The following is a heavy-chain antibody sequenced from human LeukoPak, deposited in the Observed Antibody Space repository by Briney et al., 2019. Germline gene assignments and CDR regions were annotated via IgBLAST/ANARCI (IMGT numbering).Heavy chain of an antibody. CDR3: ARRAGSYLYYYYGMDV. CDR1: GYTFTSYG. Sequence: ASVKVSCKASGYTFTSYGISWVRQGPGQGLEWMGWISAYNGNTNYAQKLQGRVTMTTDTSTSTAYMELRSLRSDDTAVYYCARRAGSYLYYYYGMDVWGKGTTVTVSS. J-gene: IGHJ6*04. CDR2: ISAYNGNT. V-gene: IGHV1-18*04. D-gene: IGHD3-16*02.